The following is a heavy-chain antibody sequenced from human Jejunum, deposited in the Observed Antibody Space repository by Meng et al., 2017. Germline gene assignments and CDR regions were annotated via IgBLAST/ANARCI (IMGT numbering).Heavy chain of an antibody. Sequence: SETLSLTCTVSDGAISSSAYYWGWIRQSPGKGLEWIGNIYDTGSTYYKPPLKSRVTISVDTSKNQFSLKLTSVTAADTAVYYCARTGGSGFYSYFPFWGQGRLVTVSS. V-gene: IGHV4-39*07. CDR3: ARTGGSGFYSYFPF. CDR2: IYDTGST. D-gene: IGHD3-10*01. CDR1: DGAISSSAYY. J-gene: IGHJ4*02.